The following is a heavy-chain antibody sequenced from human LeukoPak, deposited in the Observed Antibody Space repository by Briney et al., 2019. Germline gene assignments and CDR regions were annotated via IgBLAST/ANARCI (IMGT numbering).Heavy chain of an antibody. V-gene: IGHV4-38-2*01. CDR2: TYHSGST. D-gene: IGHD6-13*01. CDR1: GYSISSGYY. J-gene: IGHJ4*02. CDR3: ARNSSSWYFDY. Sequence: SETLSLTCAVSGYSISSGYYWGWIRQPPGKGLEWIGSTYHSGSTHYNPSLKSRVTISVDTSKKQFSLKLSSVTAADTAVYYCARNSSSWYFDYWGQGTLVTVSS.